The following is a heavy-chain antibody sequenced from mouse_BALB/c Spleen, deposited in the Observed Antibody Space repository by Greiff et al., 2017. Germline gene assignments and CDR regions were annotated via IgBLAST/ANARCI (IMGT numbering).Heavy chain of an antibody. CDR2: ISYSGST. Sequence: VQLKQSGPGLVKPSQSLSLTCTVTGYSITSDYAWNWIRQFPGNKLEWMGYISYSGSTSYNPSPKSRISITRDTSKNQFFLQLNSVTTEDTATYYCARRRYGAMDYWGQGTSVTVSS. CDR1: GYSITSDYA. V-gene: IGHV3-2*02. J-gene: IGHJ4*01. D-gene: IGHD2-14*01. CDR3: ARRRYGAMDY.